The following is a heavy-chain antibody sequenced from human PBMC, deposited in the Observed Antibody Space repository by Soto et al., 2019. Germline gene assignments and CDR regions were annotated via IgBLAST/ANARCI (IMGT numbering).Heavy chain of an antibody. Sequence: ASVKVSCKASGYTFTSYGISCVRQAPGQGLEWMGWISAYNGNTNYAQKLQGSVTMTTDTSTSTAYMELRSLRSDDTAVYYCAVTMVRGVIIPFEYWGQGTLVTVSS. CDR2: ISAYNGNT. J-gene: IGHJ4*02. CDR1: GYTFTSYG. V-gene: IGHV1-18*01. D-gene: IGHD3-10*01. CDR3: AVTMVRGVIIPFEY.